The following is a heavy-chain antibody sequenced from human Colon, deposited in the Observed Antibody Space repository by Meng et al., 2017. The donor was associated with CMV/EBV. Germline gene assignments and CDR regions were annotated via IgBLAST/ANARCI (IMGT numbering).Heavy chain of an antibody. Sequence: GFTVSGCVRHWVRQASGKGLEWVGRIRNKANNYATVYAASVNGRFTISRDDSKNTAFLQMNRLKSEDTAVYYCTRGRYDGSGNYFAYWGQGILVTVSS. CDR2: IRNKANNYAT. CDR3: TRGRYDGSGNYFAY. V-gene: IGHV3-73*01. J-gene: IGHJ4*02. D-gene: IGHD3-22*01. CDR1: GFTVSGCV.